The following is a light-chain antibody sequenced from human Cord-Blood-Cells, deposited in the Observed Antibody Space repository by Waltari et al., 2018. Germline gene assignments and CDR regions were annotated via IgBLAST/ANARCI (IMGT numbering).Light chain of an antibody. CDR2: KAS. V-gene: IGKV1-5*03. CDR3: EQYNSYPWT. CDR1: QSISSW. J-gene: IGKJ1*01. Sequence: DIQMTQSPSTLSASVGDRVNITCRSSQSISSWLAWYHQKPGKAPKLLIYKASSLESGVPSRFSGSVSGTEFTLTISSLQPDDFATYYCEQYNSYPWTFGQGTKVEIK.